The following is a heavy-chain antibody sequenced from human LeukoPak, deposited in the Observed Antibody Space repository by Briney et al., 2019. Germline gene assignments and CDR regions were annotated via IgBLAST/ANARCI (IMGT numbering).Heavy chain of an antibody. CDR3: ASNYDCLSGIVDV. Sequence: GGSLRLSCAASGFTFSSYSMNWVRQAPGKGLDWVSSISSSSSYIYYADSVKGRFTISRDNAKNSLYLQMSSLRAEDTAVYYCASNYDCLSGIVDVWGKGTTVTVSS. J-gene: IGHJ6*04. CDR1: GFTFSSYS. CDR2: ISSSSSYI. V-gene: IGHV3-21*01. D-gene: IGHD3-3*01.